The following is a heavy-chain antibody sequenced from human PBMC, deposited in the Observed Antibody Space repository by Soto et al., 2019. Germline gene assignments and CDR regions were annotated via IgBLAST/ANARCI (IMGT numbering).Heavy chain of an antibody. CDR2: ISYDGSNK. CDR3: ARDENDFWRNFDY. Sequence: QVQLVESEGGVVQPGRSLRLSCAASGFTFSSYAMHWVRQAPGKGLEWGAVISYDGSNKYYADSVKGRFTISRDNSKNTLYLQMNSLRAEDTAVYYCARDENDFWRNFDYWGQGTLVTVSS. V-gene: IGHV3-30-3*01. D-gene: IGHD3-3*01. J-gene: IGHJ4*02. CDR1: GFTFSSYA.